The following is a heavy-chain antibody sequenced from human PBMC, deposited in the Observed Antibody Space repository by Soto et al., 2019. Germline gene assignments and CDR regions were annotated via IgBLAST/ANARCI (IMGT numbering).Heavy chain of an antibody. D-gene: IGHD3-10*01. CDR2: INHSGST. Sequence: ASETLSLTCAVCGGSFSGYYWSWIRQPPRKGLEWIGEINHSGSTNYNPSLKTRVTISVDTSKNQFSLKLSSVTAADTAVYYCARGAAYYGSGSYQASYYYYGMDVWGQGTTVTVSS. J-gene: IGHJ6*02. V-gene: IGHV4-34*01. CDR1: GGSFSGYY. CDR3: ARGAAYYGSGSYQASYYYYGMDV.